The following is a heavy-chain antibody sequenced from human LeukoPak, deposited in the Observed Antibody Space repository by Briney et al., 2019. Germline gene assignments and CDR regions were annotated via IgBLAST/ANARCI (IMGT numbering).Heavy chain of an antibody. V-gene: IGHV3-23*01. CDR2: ISGSGGST. CDR3: AKDRYYYDSSGYYHNFDY. D-gene: IGHD3-22*01. Sequence: GGSLRLSCAASGFTFSDEYMSWVRQAPGKGLEWVSAISGSGGSTYYADSVKGRFTISRDNSKNTLYLQMNSLRAEDTAVYYCAKDRYYYDSSGYYHNFDYWGQGTLVTVSS. CDR1: GFTFSDEY. J-gene: IGHJ4*02.